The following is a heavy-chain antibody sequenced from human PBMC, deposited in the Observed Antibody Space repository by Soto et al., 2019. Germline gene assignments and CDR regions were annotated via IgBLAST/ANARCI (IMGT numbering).Heavy chain of an antibody. D-gene: IGHD6-13*01. V-gene: IGHV1-69*01. J-gene: IGHJ6*02. CDR3: ARDRIAAAGTLGYYGMDV. CDR2: IIPIFGTA. CDR1: GGTFSSKA. Sequence: QVQLVQSGAGGKKPGSPVKVSCKASGGTFSSKAFSWGRQAPEKGLEGMEGIIPIFGTANYAQKFQGRVTITADESTSTAYMELSSLRSEDTAVYYCARDRIAAAGTLGYYGMDVWGQGTTVTVSS.